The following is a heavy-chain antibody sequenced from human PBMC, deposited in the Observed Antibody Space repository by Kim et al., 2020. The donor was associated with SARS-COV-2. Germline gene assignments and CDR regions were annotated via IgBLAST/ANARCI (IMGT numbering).Heavy chain of an antibody. Sequence: GGSLRLSCAASGFTFSSYAMHWVRQAPGKGLEWVAVISYDGSNKYYADSVKGRFTISRDNSKNTLYLQMNSLRAEDTAVYYCARAGGAVPGSYYPSYDAFDIWGQGTMVTVSS. V-gene: IGHV3-30-3*01. J-gene: IGHJ3*02. D-gene: IGHD3-10*01. CDR2: ISYDGSNK. CDR1: GFTFSSYA. CDR3: ARAGGAVPGSYYPSYDAFDI.